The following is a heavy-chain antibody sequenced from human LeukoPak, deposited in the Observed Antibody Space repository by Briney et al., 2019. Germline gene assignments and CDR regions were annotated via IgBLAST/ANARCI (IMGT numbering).Heavy chain of an antibody. J-gene: IGHJ4*02. CDR1: GFIFRDYW. D-gene: IGHD6-19*01. Sequence: GGSLRLSCAGSGFIFRDYWLTWVRQAPGRGREWVANINPDGSDKNYVDSLKGRFTIFRDNAKNLLLLQMNSLRVEDTAVYYCAGPPQAGPFDYWGQGTLVTVSS. V-gene: IGHV3-7*01. CDR2: INPDGSDK. CDR3: AGPPQAGPFDY.